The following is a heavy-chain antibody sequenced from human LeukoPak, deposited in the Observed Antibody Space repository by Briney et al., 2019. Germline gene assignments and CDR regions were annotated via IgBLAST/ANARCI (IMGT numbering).Heavy chain of an antibody. CDR1: GFTFSSYA. J-gene: IGHJ6*02. CDR3: AEDDGSLYYYYGMDV. Sequence: GGSLRLSCAASGFTFSSYAMSWVRQAPGKGLEWVSAISGSGGSTYYADSVKGRFTISRDNSKNTLYLQMNSLRAEDTAVYYCAEDDGSLYYYYGMDVWGQGTTVTVSS. CDR2: ISGSGGST. D-gene: IGHD3-10*01. V-gene: IGHV3-23*01.